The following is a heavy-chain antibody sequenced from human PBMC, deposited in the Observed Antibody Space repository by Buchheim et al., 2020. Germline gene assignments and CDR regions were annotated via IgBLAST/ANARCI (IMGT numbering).Heavy chain of an antibody. D-gene: IGHD3-22*01. V-gene: IGHV3-74*01. Sequence: EVQLVESGGGLVQPGGSLRLSCAASGFTFSSFWMHWVRQAPGKWLVWVSRINSDGSSPTYADSVTGRFTISRDTATNTLYLQMNSLRAEDTAVYYCARAGYYGTSVKFPYWGQGTL. CDR3: ARAGYYGTSVKFPY. J-gene: IGHJ4*02. CDR2: INSDGSSP. CDR1: GFTFSSFW.